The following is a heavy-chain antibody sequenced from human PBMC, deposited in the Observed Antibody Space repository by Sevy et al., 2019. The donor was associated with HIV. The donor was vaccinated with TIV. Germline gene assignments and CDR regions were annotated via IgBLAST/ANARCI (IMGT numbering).Heavy chain of an antibody. CDR1: GGSISSYF. D-gene: IGHD1-1*01. CDR3: ARDSTTRPRVLDY. V-gene: IGHV4-59*01. Sequence: SETLSLTCSVSGGSISSYFWTWVRQSPGKGLEWIGNIYFPGNTDHSPSLKSRVTLSLDTSKSQFSLTLKSVTAADTAIYFCARDSTTRPRVLDYWGQGTLVTVSS. J-gene: IGHJ4*02. CDR2: IYFPGNT.